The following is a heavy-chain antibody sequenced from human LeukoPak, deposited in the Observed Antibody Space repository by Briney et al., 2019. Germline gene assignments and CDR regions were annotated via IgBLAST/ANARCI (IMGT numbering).Heavy chain of an antibody. V-gene: IGHV4-59*01. Sequence: KPSETLSLTCTVSGGSISSYYWSWIRQPPGKGLEWIGYIYYSGSTNYNPSLKSRVTISVNTSKNQFSLKLSSVTAAGTAVYYCARGGSGSYYPDYWGQGTLVTVSS. J-gene: IGHJ4*02. CDR3: ARGGSGSYYPDY. CDR2: IYYSGST. CDR1: GGSISSYY. D-gene: IGHD3-10*01.